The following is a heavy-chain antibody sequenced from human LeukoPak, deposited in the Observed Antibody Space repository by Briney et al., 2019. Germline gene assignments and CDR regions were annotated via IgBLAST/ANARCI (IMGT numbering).Heavy chain of an antibody. Sequence: ASVKVSCKASGYTFTSYDINWVRQATGQGLEWMGWINPNSGGTNYAQKFQGRVTMTTDTSTSTAYMELRSLRSDDTAVYYCARYSSGWYYAFDIWGQGTMITVSS. V-gene: IGHV1-2*02. CDR2: INPNSGGT. J-gene: IGHJ3*02. D-gene: IGHD6-19*01. CDR3: ARYSSGWYYAFDI. CDR1: GYTFTSYD.